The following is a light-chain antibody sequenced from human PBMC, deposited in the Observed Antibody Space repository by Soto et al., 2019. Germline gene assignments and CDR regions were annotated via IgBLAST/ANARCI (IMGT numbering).Light chain of an antibody. V-gene: IGKV3-11*01. J-gene: IGKJ2*01. CDR2: AAS. CDR3: QQRSNWPPST. Sequence: EIVLTQSPATLSLSPGERATLSCRASQSVGRYLAWYQQKPGQAPRLLIYAASNRATGSPARFSGSGSGTDFTLTISSLEPEAFAVYYCQQRSNWPPSTFGQGTKLEIK. CDR1: QSVGRY.